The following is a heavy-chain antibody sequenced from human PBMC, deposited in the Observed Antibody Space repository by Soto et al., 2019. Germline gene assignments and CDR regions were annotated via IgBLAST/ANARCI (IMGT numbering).Heavy chain of an antibody. CDR1: GGSISSSSYY. CDR3: ARPAGGQQRGNHPFDY. CDR2: IYYSGST. D-gene: IGHD6-13*01. J-gene: IGHJ4*02. V-gene: IGHV4-39*01. Sequence: QLQLQESGPGLVKPSETLSLTCTVSGGSISSSSYYWGWIRQPPGKGLEWIGSIYYSGSTYYNPSLKSRVTISVDTSKNQFSLKLSSVTAADTAVYYCARPAGGQQRGNHPFDYWGQGTLVTVSS.